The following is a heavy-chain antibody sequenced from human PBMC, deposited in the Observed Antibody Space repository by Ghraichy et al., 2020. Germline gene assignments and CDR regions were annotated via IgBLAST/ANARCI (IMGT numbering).Heavy chain of an antibody. CDR3: ANRATGTRSRHFAY. Sequence: GGSLRLSCAASGFTFNDYTMSWVRQAPGKGLEWVSIISNTGGTTYYADSVKGRFTISRDNPKNTLYLQMNSLRAEDTAVYYCANRATGTRSRHFAYWGQGTLDTVS. V-gene: IGHV3-23*01. CDR2: ISNTGGTT. J-gene: IGHJ4*02. D-gene: IGHD1-14*01. CDR1: GFTFNDYT.